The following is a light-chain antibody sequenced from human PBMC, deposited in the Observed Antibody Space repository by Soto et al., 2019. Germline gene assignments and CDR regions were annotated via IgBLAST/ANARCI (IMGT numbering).Light chain of an antibody. J-gene: IGKJ4*01. V-gene: IGKV3-11*01. CDR3: QQRSNWLT. CDR2: DAS. Sequence: EIVLTQSPATLSLSPGERATLSCRASQSVSSYLAWYQQKPGQAPRLLIYDASNRATGIPARFSGSGSGTDFTLTIGSLESEDFAVYYWQQRSNWLTFGGGTKVEIK. CDR1: QSVSSY.